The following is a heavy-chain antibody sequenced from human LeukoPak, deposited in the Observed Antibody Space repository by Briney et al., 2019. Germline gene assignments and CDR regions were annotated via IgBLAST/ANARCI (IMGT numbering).Heavy chain of an antibody. V-gene: IGHV3-7*01. CDR2: IKQDGSEK. Sequence: GGSLRLSFAASGFTFSSYWMSWVRQAPGKGLEWVANIKQDGSEKYYVDSVKGRFAISRDNAKNSLYLQMNSLRAEDTAVYYCASCDYWASYFDYWGQGTLVTVSS. CDR3: ASCDYWASYFDY. J-gene: IGHJ4*02. CDR1: GFTFSSYW. D-gene: IGHD4-17*01.